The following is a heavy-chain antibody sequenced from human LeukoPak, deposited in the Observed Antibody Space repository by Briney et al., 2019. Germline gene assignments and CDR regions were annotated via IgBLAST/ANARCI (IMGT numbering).Heavy chain of an antibody. CDR3: ASSDYDILTGYSGGAFDI. J-gene: IGHJ3*02. Sequence: QPGRSLRLSCAASGFTFSSYGMQWVRQAPGKGLEWVAGIWYDGSNKYYADSVKGRFTISRDNSKNTLYLQMNSLRAEDTAVYYCASSDYDILTGYSGGAFDIWGQGTMVTVSS. CDR2: IWYDGSNK. D-gene: IGHD3-9*01. V-gene: IGHV3-33*01. CDR1: GFTFSSYG.